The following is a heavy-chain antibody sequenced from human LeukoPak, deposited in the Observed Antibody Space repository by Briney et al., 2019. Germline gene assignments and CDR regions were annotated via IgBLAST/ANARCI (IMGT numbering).Heavy chain of an antibody. D-gene: IGHD6-13*01. CDR2: INWNGGST. CDR3: ARDPGIAAAEDDY. J-gene: IGHJ4*02. Sequence: GGSLRLSCAASGFTFDDYGMSWVRQAPGQGLEWVSGINWNGGSTGYADSVKGRFTISRDNAKNSLYLQMNSLRSEDTALYYCARDPGIAAAEDDYWGQGTLVTVSS. CDR1: GFTFDDYG. V-gene: IGHV3-20*04.